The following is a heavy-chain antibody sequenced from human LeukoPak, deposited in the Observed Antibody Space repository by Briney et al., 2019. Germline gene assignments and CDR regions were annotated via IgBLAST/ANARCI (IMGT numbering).Heavy chain of an antibody. CDR2: ISAYNGNT. Sequence: ASVEVSCKASGYTFTSYGISWVRQAPGQGLEWMGWISAYNGNTNYAQKLQGRVTMTTDTSTSTAYMELRSLRSDYTAVYYCARDRDGGDYGDVSYDYWGQGTLVTVSS. J-gene: IGHJ4*02. CDR1: GYTFTSYG. V-gene: IGHV1-18*01. D-gene: IGHD4-17*01. CDR3: ARDRDGGDYGDVSYDY.